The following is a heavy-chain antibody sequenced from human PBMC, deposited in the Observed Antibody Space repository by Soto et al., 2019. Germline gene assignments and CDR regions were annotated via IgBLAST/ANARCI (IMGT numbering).Heavy chain of an antibody. J-gene: IGHJ5*02. D-gene: IGHD3-3*01. Sequence: SETLSLTCTVSGGSISSYYWSWIRQPPGKGLEWIGYIYYSGSTNYNPSLKSRVTISVDTSKNQFSLKLSSVTAADTAVYYCARGKGVLRFLEWQNWFDPWGQGTPVTVSS. CDR2: IYYSGST. CDR1: GGSISSYY. CDR3: ARGKGVLRFLEWQNWFDP. V-gene: IGHV4-59*08.